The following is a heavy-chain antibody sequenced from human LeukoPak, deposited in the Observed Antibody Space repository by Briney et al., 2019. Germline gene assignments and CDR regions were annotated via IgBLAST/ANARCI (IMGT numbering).Heavy chain of an antibody. J-gene: IGHJ6*02. CDR2: ISGSDGNT. D-gene: IGHD1-14*01. CDR3: ARGGNEYYYYGMDV. V-gene: IGHV3-23*01. Sequence: GGSLRLSCAATGFTFSNYAMSWVRQAPGKGLECVSTISGSDGNTYYADSVKGRFTISRDTSKNTLYLQMNSLRSEDTAVYYCARGGNEYYYYGMDVWGQGTTVTVSS. CDR1: GFTFSNYA.